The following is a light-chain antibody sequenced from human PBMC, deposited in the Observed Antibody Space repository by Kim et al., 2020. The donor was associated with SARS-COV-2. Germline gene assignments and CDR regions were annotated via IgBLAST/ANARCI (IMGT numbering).Light chain of an antibody. V-gene: IGKV1-5*01. CDR3: QQYNSYSWT. J-gene: IGKJ1*01. CDR1: QSISSW. Sequence: ASVGDSVTITCRASQSISSWLAWYQQKPGKAPKLLIYDASSLESGVPSRFSGSGSGTEFTLTISSLQPDDFATYYCQQYNSYSWTFGQGTKVEIK. CDR2: DAS.